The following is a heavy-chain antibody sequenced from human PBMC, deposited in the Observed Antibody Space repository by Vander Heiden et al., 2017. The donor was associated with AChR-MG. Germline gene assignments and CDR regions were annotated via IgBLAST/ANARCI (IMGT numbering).Heavy chain of an antibody. D-gene: IGHD6-6*01. CDR1: GFTFSSYC. CDR2: ISYDGSNK. Sequence: QVQLVESGGGVVQPGRSLRPSCAASGFTFSSYCMHWVRQGPGKGLEWVAVISYDGSNKYYADSVKGRFTISRDNSKNTLYLQMNSLRAEDTAVYYCAKGQVCIGAIAALDYWGQGTLVTVSS. J-gene: IGHJ4*02. CDR3: AKGQVCIGAIAALDY. V-gene: IGHV3-30*18.